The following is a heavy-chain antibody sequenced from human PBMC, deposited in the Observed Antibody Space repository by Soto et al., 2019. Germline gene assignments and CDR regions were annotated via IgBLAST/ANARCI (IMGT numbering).Heavy chain of an antibody. CDR3: AKGGGYTYGSSWWHFDL. Sequence: GGSLRLSCAASGFTFRDHGMQWVRQAAGQGRDWVAAISDAGSKQYYAEFVKGQFSISRDHSKNTLYLQLDSLRTEDTAMYYCAKGGGYTYGSSWWHFDLWGRGTLVTVSS. J-gene: IGHJ2*01. D-gene: IGHD5-18*01. CDR1: GFTFRDHG. V-gene: IGHV3-30*18. CDR2: ISDAGSKQ.